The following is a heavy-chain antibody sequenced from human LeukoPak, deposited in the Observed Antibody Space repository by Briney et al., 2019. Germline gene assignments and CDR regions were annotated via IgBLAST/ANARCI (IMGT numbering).Heavy chain of an antibody. Sequence: GGSLRLSCAASGFTFSSYDMNWVRQAPGKGLEWVSYISPSSTRIDYAASVRGRLTISRDNAKRSLYLQMSSLRAEDTAVYYCARPLTSFWGQGTLVTVSS. CDR1: GFTFSSYD. J-gene: IGHJ4*02. D-gene: IGHD3-3*01. V-gene: IGHV3-48*04. CDR2: ISPSSTRI. CDR3: ARPLTSF.